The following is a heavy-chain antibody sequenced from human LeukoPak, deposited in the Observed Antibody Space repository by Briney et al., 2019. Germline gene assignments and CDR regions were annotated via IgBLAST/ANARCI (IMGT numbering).Heavy chain of an antibody. CDR3: ASANYDYVIDY. V-gene: IGHV3-30-3*01. Sequence: PGRSLRLSCASSGFTFSSYAMHWVRQAPGKGLEWVAVISYDGSNKYYADSVKGRFTISRDNSKNTLYLQMNSLRAEDTAVYYCASANYDYVIDYWGQGTLVTVSS. CDR2: ISYDGSNK. CDR1: GFTFSSYA. J-gene: IGHJ4*02. D-gene: IGHD3-10*02.